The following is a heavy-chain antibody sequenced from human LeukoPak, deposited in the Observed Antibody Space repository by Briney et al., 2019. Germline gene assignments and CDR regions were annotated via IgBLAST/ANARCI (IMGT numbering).Heavy chain of an antibody. CDR1: GYIFSDYY. CDR3: ARHCGTSDAFDI. V-gene: IGHV1-2*02. Sequence: ASVKVSCKASGYIFSDYYIHWVRQAPGQGLEWMGWINPNSGGTKYAQKFQGRVTLTRDTSMNTAYMELSRLRSDDTAVYYCARHCGTSDAFDIWGQGTMVTVSS. J-gene: IGHJ3*02. CDR2: INPNSGGT. D-gene: IGHD2-21*01.